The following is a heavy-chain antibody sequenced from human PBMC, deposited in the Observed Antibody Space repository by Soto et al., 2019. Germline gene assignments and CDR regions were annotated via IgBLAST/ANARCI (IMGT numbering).Heavy chain of an antibody. V-gene: IGHV4-31*03. CDR3: ARDWEELFWSGRRDYYYYYMDV. Sequence: QVQLQESGPGLVKPSQTLSLTCTVSGGSISSGGYYWSWIRQHPGKGLEWIGYIYYSGSTYYNPSLKSRVTISVDTSQNQFSLKLSSVTAADTAVYYCARDWEELFWSGRRDYYYYYMDVWGKGTTVTVSS. D-gene: IGHD3-3*02. CDR1: GGSISSGGYY. CDR2: IYYSGST. J-gene: IGHJ6*03.